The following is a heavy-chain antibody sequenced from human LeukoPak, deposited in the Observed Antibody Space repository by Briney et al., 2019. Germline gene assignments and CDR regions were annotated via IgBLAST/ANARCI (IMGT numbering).Heavy chain of an antibody. D-gene: IGHD6-6*01. J-gene: IGHJ4*02. CDR3: ARARWQLVPYFDS. V-gene: IGHV1-2*07. Sequence: ASVKVSCKASGYTFTDYYMHWVRQAPGQGLEWMGWINPNSGGTKFAHKFQGRVAMTRDTSISTAYMELGSLRSDDTAVYYCARARWQLVPYFDSWGQGTLVTVSS. CDR1: GYTFTDYY. CDR2: INPNSGGT.